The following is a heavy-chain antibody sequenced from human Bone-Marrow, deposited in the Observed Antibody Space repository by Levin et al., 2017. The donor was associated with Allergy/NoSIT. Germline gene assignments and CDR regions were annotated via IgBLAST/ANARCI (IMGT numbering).Heavy chain of an antibody. J-gene: IGHJ3*01. CDR2: IKTDTGTP. CDR3: ARGNFVVVPVALRAGGRQNDAFDV. D-gene: IGHD2-21*01. CDR1: GYAFISFA. Sequence: ASVKVSCKASGYAFISFALSWVRQAPGQGLEWMGWIKTDTGTPTFAQGFTGRFVFSVDTYVKTAYLEISGLEVEDTAVYYCARGNFVVVPVALRAGGRQNDAFDVWGQGTRVTVSS. V-gene: IGHV7-4-1*02.